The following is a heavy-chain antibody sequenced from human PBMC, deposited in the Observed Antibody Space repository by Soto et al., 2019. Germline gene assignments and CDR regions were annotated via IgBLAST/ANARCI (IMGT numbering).Heavy chain of an antibody. J-gene: IGHJ6*02. CDR1: GFTFSNYG. CDR2: ISYDGSNK. Sequence: QVQMVESGGGVVQPGRSLRLSCITSGFTFSNYGMHWVRQAPGKGLYWVALISYDGSNKYHADSVKGRFTISRDNSKNTLYLQMNSLRFEDTAVYYCAKDRRVGSGLYKMGGDYYYGMDVWGQGTTVTVSS. CDR3: AKDRRVGSGLYKMGGDYYYGMDV. V-gene: IGHV3-30*18. D-gene: IGHD6-19*01.